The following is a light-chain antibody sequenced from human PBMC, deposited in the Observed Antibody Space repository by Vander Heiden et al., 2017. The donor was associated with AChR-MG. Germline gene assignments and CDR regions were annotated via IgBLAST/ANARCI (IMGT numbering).Light chain of an antibody. J-gene: IGKJ1*01. V-gene: IGKV3-20*01. CDR2: GTS. CDR1: QHIRGD. CDR3: NQYDVSPRT. Sequence: EIVLTQSPGTLSLSPGERATLSCRASQHIRGDLAWYQQKPGQPPRLLIFGTSIRATGTPDRFSGSGSGTDFILTINRLEPEDFALYYCNQYDVSPRTFGQGTKVEIK.